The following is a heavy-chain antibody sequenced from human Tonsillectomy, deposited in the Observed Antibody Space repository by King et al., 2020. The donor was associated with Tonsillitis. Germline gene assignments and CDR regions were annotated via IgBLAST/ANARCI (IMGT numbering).Heavy chain of an antibody. CDR1: GGSISSSSYY. CDR3: ASADYDFWSGYTGYFQH. D-gene: IGHD3-3*01. Sequence: QLQESGPGLVKPSETLSLTCTVSGGSISSSSYYWGWIRQPPGKGLEWIGSFYYSGSTYYNPSLKSRVTISVDTSKNQFSLKLRSVTAADTAVYYCASADYDFWSGYTGYFQHWGQGTLVIVSS. V-gene: IGHV4-39*01. J-gene: IGHJ1*01. CDR2: FYYSGST.